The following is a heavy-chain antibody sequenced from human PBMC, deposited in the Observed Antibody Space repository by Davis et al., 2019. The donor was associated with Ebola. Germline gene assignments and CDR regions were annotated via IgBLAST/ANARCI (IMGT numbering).Heavy chain of an antibody. CDR3: ARGPTHYDFRGAYYYYYYMDV. CDR2: INPSGGST. Sequence: ASVKVSCKASGYTFTSYYMHWVRQAPGQGLEWMGIINPSGGSTSYAQKFQGRVTITADESTSTAYMELSSLRSEDTAVYYCARGPTHYDFRGAYYYYYYMDVWGKGTTVTVSS. J-gene: IGHJ6*03. CDR1: GYTFTSYY. V-gene: IGHV1-46*01. D-gene: IGHD3-3*01.